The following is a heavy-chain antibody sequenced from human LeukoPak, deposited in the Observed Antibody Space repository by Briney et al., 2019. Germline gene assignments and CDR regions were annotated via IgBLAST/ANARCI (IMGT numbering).Heavy chain of an antibody. Sequence: ASVKVSCKASGYTFTSYAMHWVRQAPGQRLEWMGWINAGNGNTKYSQKFQGRVTITRDTSASTAYMELSSLRSEDTAVYYCARDLSRLTSLDYWGQGTLVTVSS. CDR1: GYTFTSYA. CDR3: ARDLSRLTSLDY. D-gene: IGHD4-11*01. V-gene: IGHV1-3*01. J-gene: IGHJ4*02. CDR2: INAGNGNT.